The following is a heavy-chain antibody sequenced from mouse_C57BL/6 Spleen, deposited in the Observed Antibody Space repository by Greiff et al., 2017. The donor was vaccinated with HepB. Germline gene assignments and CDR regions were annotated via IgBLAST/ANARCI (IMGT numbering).Heavy chain of an antibody. Sequence: QVQLKQSGAELVKPGASVKISCKASGYAFSSYWMNWVKQRPGKGLEWIGQIYPGDGDTNYNGKFKGKATLTADKSSSTAYMQLSSLTSEDSAVYFCAREGPYYYAMDYWGQGTSVTVSS. CDR1: GYAFSSYW. V-gene: IGHV1-80*01. CDR3: AREGPYYYAMDY. CDR2: IYPGDGDT. J-gene: IGHJ4*01.